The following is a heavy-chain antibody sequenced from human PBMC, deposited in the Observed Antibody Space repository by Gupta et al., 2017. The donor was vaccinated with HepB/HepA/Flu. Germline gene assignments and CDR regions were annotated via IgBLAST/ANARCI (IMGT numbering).Heavy chain of an antibody. D-gene: IGHD3-3*01. V-gene: IGHV3-23*01. Sequence: EVQLLESGGGLVQPGGSLRLSCAASGFNFSSYAMSWVRQAPGKGLEWVSAISGSGGSTYYADSVKGRFTISRDNSKNTLYLQMNSLRAEDTSVYYCAKAPSGYHYYYYYYMDVWGKGTTVTVSS. J-gene: IGHJ6*03. CDR1: GFNFSSYA. CDR2: ISGSGGST. CDR3: AKAPSGYHYYYYYYMDV.